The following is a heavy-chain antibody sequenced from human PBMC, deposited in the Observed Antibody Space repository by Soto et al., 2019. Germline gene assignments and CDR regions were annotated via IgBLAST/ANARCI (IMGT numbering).Heavy chain of an antibody. CDR3: ARPHCSGGSCYGMDV. D-gene: IGHD2-15*01. J-gene: IGHJ6*02. Sequence: PGESLKISCKGSGYSFTSYWIGWVRQMPGKGLEWMGIIYPGDSDTRYSPSFQGQVTISADKSISTAYLQWSSLKASDTAIYYCARPHCSGGSCYGMDVWGQGTPVTVSS. V-gene: IGHV5-51*01. CDR2: IYPGDSDT. CDR1: GYSFTSYW.